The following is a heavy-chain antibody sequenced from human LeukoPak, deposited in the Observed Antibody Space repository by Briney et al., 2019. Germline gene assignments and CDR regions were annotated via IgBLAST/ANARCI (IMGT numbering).Heavy chain of an antibody. D-gene: IGHD2/OR15-2a*01. CDR3: ARQDPRFLH. CDR2: IYHSGPT. J-gene: IGHJ4*02. Sequence: SETLSLTCTASGYSISSGYYWTWIRQPPGKGMEWIGSIYHSGPTYNNPSLKSRVTISVDTSKNQFSLKLSSVTAADTAVYYCARQDPRFLHWGQGTLVTVSS. V-gene: IGHV4-38-2*02. CDR1: GYSISSGYY.